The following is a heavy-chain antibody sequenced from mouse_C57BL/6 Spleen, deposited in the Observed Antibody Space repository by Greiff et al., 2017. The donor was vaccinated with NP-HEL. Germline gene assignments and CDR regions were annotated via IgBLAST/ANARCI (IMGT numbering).Heavy chain of an antibody. CDR3: ARRRDISGYVDD. Sequence: EVKLMESGGGLVKPGGSLKLSCAASGFTFSSYTMSWVRQTPEKRLEWVATISGGGGNTYYPDSVKGRFTISRDNAKNTLYLQMSSLRSEDTALYYCARRRDISGYVDDWGQGTTLTVSS. D-gene: IGHD3-2*02. V-gene: IGHV5-9*01. J-gene: IGHJ2*01. CDR2: ISGGGGNT. CDR1: GFTFSSYT.